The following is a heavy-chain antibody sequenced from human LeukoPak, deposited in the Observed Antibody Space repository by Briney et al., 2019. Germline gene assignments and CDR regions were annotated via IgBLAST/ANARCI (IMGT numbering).Heavy chain of an antibody. D-gene: IGHD5-24*01. V-gene: IGHV3-7*04. CDR3: ARLLGMVTTYDI. CDR1: GFTFSSYW. CDR2: IKQDGSEK. Sequence: PGGSLRLSCAASGFTFSSYWMSWVRQAPGKGLGWVASIKQDGSEKHYVDSVRGRFTISRDNAENSLYLQMNSLRAEDTAVYYCARLLGMVTTYDIWGQGTMVTVSS. J-gene: IGHJ3*02.